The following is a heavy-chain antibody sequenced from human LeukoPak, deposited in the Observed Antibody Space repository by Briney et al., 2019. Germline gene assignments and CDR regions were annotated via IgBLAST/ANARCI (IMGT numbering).Heavy chain of an antibody. CDR2: IYSGGST. D-gene: IGHD3-22*01. Sequence: GGSLRLSCAASGFTVSSNYMSWVRQAPGKGLEWVSVIYSGGSTYYADSVKGRFTISRDNAKNTLYLQMNSLRAEDTAVYYCARDGYYDSSGYYLWGQGTLVTVSS. V-gene: IGHV3-53*01. J-gene: IGHJ4*02. CDR1: GFTVSSNY. CDR3: ARDGYYDSSGYYL.